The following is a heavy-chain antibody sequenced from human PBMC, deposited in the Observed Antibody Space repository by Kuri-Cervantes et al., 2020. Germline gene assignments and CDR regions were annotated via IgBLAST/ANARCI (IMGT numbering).Heavy chain of an antibody. D-gene: IGHD3-10*01. CDR2: INAGNGNT. J-gene: IGHJ6*03. CDR1: GYTFTSYA. CDR3: ARESQVVDMVQGPLYYYMDV. V-gene: IGHV1-3*01. Sequence: ASVKVSCKASGYTFTSYAMHWVRQAPGQRLEWMGWINAGNGNTKYSQKFQGRVTITADKSTSTAYMELSSLRSEDTAVYYCARESQVVDMVQGPLYYYMDVWGKGTTVTVSS.